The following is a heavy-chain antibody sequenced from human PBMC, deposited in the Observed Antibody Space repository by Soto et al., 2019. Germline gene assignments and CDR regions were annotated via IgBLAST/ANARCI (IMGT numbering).Heavy chain of an antibody. CDR1: GYSFTSYW. D-gene: IGHD3-22*01. CDR3: ASSLKATSGYYYYYYGMDV. J-gene: IGHJ6*02. CDR2: IDPSDSYT. V-gene: IGHV5-10-1*01. Sequence: PGESLKISCKGSGYSFTSYWISWERQMPGKGLEWMGRIDPSDSYTNYSPSFQGHVTISADKSISTAYLQWSSLKASDTAMYYCASSLKATSGYYYYYYGMDVWGQGTTVTVSS.